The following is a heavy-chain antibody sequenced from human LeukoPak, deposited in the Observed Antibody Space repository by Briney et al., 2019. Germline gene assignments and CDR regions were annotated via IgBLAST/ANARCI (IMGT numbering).Heavy chain of an antibody. CDR2: IYTSGST. V-gene: IGHV4-4*07. D-gene: IGHD2-2*01. CDR3: ARESPYCSSTSCPYLY. J-gene: IGHJ4*02. CDR1: GDSIGNHR. Sequence: PSETLSLTCTVSGDSIGNHRLAWIRQPAGKGLEWIGRIYTSGSTNYNPSLKSRVTMSVDTSKNQFSLKLSSVTAADTAVYYCARESPYCSSTSCPYLYWGQGTLVTVSS.